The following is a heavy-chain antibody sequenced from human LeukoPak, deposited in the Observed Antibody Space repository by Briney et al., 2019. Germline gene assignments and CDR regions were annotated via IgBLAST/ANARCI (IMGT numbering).Heavy chain of an antibody. V-gene: IGHV3-48*02. CDR3: ARVDYFES. CDR1: AFTFSSYS. CDR2: ISSSSGTI. J-gene: IGHJ4*02. Sequence: GGSLRLSCAGSAFTFSSYSMSWVRQAPGKGLEWLSYISSSSGTIYYADSVKGRFTISRDNAKNSLYLQMNSLTDEDTAVYYCARVDYFESWGQGTLATVSS.